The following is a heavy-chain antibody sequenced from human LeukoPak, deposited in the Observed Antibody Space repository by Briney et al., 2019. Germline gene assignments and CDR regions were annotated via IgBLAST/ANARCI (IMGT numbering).Heavy chain of an antibody. CDR2: IYYTGST. CDR3: ASYISGWTRDY. CDR1: GGSISSSNHY. D-gene: IGHD6-19*01. J-gene: IGHJ4*02. V-gene: IGHV4-39*01. Sequence: PSETLSPTCTVSGGSISSSNHYWGWIRQPPGKGLEWIGSIYYTGSTYYSPSLKSRVTISVDTSKNQFSLKLSSVTAADTAVYYCASYISGWTRDYWGQGTLVTVSS.